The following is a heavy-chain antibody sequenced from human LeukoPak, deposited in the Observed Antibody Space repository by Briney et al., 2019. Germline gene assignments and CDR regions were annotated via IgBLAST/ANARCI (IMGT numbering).Heavy chain of an antibody. Sequence: ASVKVSCKASGYTFTSYGISWARQAPGQGLEWMGWISAYNGNTNYAQKLQGRVTMTTDTSTSTAYMELRSLRSDDTAVYYCATYYDSSGYYVSDYWGQGILVTVSS. D-gene: IGHD3-22*01. CDR1: GYTFTSYG. CDR3: ATYYDSSGYYVSDY. CDR2: ISAYNGNT. J-gene: IGHJ4*02. V-gene: IGHV1-18*01.